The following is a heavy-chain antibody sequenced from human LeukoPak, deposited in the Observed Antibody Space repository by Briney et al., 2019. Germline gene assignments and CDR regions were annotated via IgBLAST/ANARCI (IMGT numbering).Heavy chain of an antibody. D-gene: IGHD3-3*01. J-gene: IGHJ4*02. CDR3: ARDSTAFGVVHSSDY. Sequence: GGSLNLTCAAPGFTFDDYGLSGFRKAPGKGLGWVSGINWNGGSTGYADSVKGRFTISRDNAKNSLYLQVNSLRAEDTALYYCARDSTAFGVVHSSDYWGQGTLVTVSS. CDR2: INWNGGST. V-gene: IGHV3-20*04. CDR1: GFTFDDYG.